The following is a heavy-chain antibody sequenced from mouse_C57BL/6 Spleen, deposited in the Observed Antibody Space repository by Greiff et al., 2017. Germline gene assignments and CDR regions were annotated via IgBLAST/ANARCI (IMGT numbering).Heavy chain of an antibody. CDR2: ISYSGST. J-gene: IGHJ3*01. D-gene: IGHD2-4*01. CDR3: ASGGLRGFAY. V-gene: IGHV3-1*01. CDR1: GYSITSGYD. Sequence: EVKLQESGPGMVKPSQSLSLTCTVTGYSITSGYDWHWIRHFPGNKLEWMGYISYSGSTNYNPSLKSRISITHDTSKNHFFLKLNSVTTEDTATYYCASGGLRGFAYWGQGTLVTVSA.